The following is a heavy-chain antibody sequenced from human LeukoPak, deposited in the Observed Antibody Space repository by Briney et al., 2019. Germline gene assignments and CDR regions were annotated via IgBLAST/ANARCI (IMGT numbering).Heavy chain of an antibody. CDR3: ARGPPNWGYDY. CDR1: GGTFSSYA. CDR2: IIPIFGTA. Sequence: ASVKVSCKASGGTFSSYAISWVRQAPGQGLEWMGGIIPIFGTANYAQKFQGRVTITADESASTAYMELSSLRSEDTAVYYCARGPPNWGYDYWGPGTLVTVSS. D-gene: IGHD7-27*01. J-gene: IGHJ4*02. V-gene: IGHV1-69*13.